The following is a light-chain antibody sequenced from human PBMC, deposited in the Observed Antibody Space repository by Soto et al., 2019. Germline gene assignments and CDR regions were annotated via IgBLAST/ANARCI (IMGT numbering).Light chain of an antibody. Sequence: DIQMTQSPSTLSASVGDRVTITCRASQSISSWLAWYQQKPGKXPKLLIYDASSLESGVPSRFSGSGSGTEFTLTISSLQHDDFATYYCQQAWTFGQGTKVDIK. CDR3: QQAWT. CDR1: QSISSW. J-gene: IGKJ1*01. CDR2: DAS. V-gene: IGKV1-5*01.